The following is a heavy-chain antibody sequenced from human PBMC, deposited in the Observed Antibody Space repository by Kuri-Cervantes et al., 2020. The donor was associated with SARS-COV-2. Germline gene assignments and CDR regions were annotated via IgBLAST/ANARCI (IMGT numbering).Heavy chain of an antibody. Sequence: GGSLRLSCTASGFTFGDYAMSWFRQAPGKGLEWVGFITSKAYGGTTEYAASVKGRFTISRDDSKSIAYLQMNSLKTEDTAAYYCSLTAIRFRSKTMFDYWGQGTLVTVSS. CDR3: SLTAIRFRSKTMFDY. V-gene: IGHV3-49*03. J-gene: IGHJ4*02. CDR2: ITSKAYGGTT. CDR1: GFTFGDYA. D-gene: IGHD2-21*02.